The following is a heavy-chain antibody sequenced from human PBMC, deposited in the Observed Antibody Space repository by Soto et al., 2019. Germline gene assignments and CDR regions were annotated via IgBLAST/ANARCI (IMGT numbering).Heavy chain of an antibody. CDR1: GGSISSGGYY. V-gene: IGHV4-31*03. Sequence: SETLSLTCTVSGGSISSGGYYWTWIRQHPGKGLEWIGYIYYSGSTYYNPSLKSRVTISVDTSKNQFSLKLSSVTAADTAAYYCSRDNYYYGSGKDGMDVWGQGTTVTVSS. D-gene: IGHD3-10*01. CDR2: IYYSGST. CDR3: SRDNYYYGSGKDGMDV. J-gene: IGHJ6*02.